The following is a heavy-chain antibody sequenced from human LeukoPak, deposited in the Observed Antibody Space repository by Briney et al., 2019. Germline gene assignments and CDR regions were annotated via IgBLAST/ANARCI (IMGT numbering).Heavy chain of an antibody. CDR2: INPSGDNT. J-gene: IGHJ6*02. V-gene: IGHV1-46*01. CDR3: ASFAPAGTSQYYYGMDV. CDR1: GYTFSRHY. Sequence: GASVKVSCKASGYTFSRHYMHWVRQAPGQGLEWMGIINPSGDNTNYAQKFQGRVTMTRDTSTSIFYLELSSLRSDDTAAYYCASFAPAGTSQYYYGMDVWGQGTTVTVSS. D-gene: IGHD6-13*01.